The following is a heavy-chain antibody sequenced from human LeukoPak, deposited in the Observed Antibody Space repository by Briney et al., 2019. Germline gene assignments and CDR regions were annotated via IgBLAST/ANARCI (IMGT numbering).Heavy chain of an antibody. J-gene: IGHJ4*02. CDR3: ARDADIGVLDY. Sequence: PGGSLRLSCAASGFTFTTYAIHWVCQAPGKGLEWVAVISYDGIDKYYADFVQGRFTISRDNSKNTLYLEMNSLRPEDTAVYYCARDADIGVLDYWGQGTLVTVSS. V-gene: IGHV3-30*01. D-gene: IGHD5-12*01. CDR2: ISYDGIDK. CDR1: GFTFTTYA.